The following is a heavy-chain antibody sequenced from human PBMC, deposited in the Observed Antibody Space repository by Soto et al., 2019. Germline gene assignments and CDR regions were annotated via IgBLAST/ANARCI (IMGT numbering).Heavy chain of an antibody. CDR1: GFSFSYAW. CDR3: TTDCSGGSCYPGAHYYYYGMDV. V-gene: IGHV3-15*01. D-gene: IGHD2-15*01. Sequence: EVQLVESGGGLGKPGGSLRLSCAASGFSFSYAWMSWVRQAPGKGLEWVGRVKSKTDGGTTDYAAPVKGRFTISRDDSKTTVYLQMNSLKTEDTAVYYCTTDCSGGSCYPGAHYYYYGMDVWGQGTTVTVSS. J-gene: IGHJ6*02. CDR2: VKSKTDGGTT.